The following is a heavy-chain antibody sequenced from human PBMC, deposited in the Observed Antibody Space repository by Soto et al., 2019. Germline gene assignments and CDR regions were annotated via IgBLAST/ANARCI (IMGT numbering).Heavy chain of an antibody. CDR2: INQVGSET. D-gene: IGHD3-10*01. V-gene: IGHV3-7*04. Sequence: GGSLRLSCAASGFSFSSSWMSWVRQAPGKGLEWVANINQVGSETYYVDAVKGRFTISRDNAKSSLYLQMNSLRAEDTAIYYCARLLVRGISGYYMDVWGQGTMVTVSS. CDR3: ARLLVRGISGYYMDV. CDR1: GFSFSSSW. J-gene: IGHJ6*03.